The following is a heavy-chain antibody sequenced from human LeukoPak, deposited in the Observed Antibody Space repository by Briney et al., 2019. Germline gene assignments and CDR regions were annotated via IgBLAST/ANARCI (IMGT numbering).Heavy chain of an antibody. CDR2: IIPIFGTA. CDR3: ASEPRLEAATTAWFDP. V-gene: IGHV1-69*06. Sequence: SVKVSCKASGGTFSSYAISCVRQAPGQGLEWMGGIIPIFGTANYAQKFQGRVTITADKSTSTAYMELSSLRSEDTAVYYCASEPRLEAATTAWFDPWGQGTLVTVSS. D-gene: IGHD2-15*01. J-gene: IGHJ5*02. CDR1: GGTFSSYA.